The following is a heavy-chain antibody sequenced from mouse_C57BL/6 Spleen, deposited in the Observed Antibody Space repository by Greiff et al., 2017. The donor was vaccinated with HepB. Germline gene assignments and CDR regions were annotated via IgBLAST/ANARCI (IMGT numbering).Heavy chain of an antibody. D-gene: IGHD2-4*01. Sequence: VQLKQSGAELVRPGASVKLSCTASGFNIKDYYMHWVKQRPEQGLEWIGRIDPEDGDTEYAPKFQGKATMTADTSSNTAYLQLSSLTSEDTAVYYCTTCDYDSAWFAYWGQGTLVTVSA. CDR3: TTCDYDSAWFAY. CDR1: GFNIKDYY. J-gene: IGHJ3*01. V-gene: IGHV14-1*01. CDR2: IDPEDGDT.